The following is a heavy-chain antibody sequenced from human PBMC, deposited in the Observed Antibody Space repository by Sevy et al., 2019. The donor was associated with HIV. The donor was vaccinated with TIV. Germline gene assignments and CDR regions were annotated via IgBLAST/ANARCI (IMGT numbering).Heavy chain of an antibody. CDR2: ISNDGSVT. D-gene: IGHD3-16*01. V-gene: IGHV3-30*18. CDR3: ANSRGRFEGSNGLSYYYRMDV. CDR1: GFTFSKIG. Sequence: GGSLRLSCAASGFTFSKIGMHWVRQAPGKGLEWVAVISNDGSVTQYADGVKGRFTNSRDNCKDTLFLQMNSLRLEDSAIYYCANSRGRFEGSNGLSYYYRMDVWGQGTTVTVSS. J-gene: IGHJ6*02.